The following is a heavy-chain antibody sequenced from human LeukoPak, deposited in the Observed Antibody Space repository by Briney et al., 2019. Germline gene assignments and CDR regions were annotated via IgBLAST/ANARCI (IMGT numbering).Heavy chain of an antibody. CDR1: GFTFSTYW. CDR2: IKEDGSEK. V-gene: IGHV3-7*01. D-gene: IGHD3-22*01. J-gene: IGHJ4*02. Sequence: GGSLRLSCAASGFTFSTYWMSWVRQAPGKGLEWVANIKEDGSEKYYGDSVKGRFTISRDNAKNSLYLQMNSLRAEDTAVYYCARDSSGYQWGQGALVTVSS. CDR3: ARDSSGYQ.